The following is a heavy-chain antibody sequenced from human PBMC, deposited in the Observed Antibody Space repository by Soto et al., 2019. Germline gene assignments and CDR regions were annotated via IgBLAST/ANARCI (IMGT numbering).Heavy chain of an antibody. D-gene: IGHD6-25*01. V-gene: IGHV3-7*01. J-gene: IGHJ4*02. CDR3: VKEMASAQ. CDR2: IKKDGSQK. CDR1: GFTFRNYW. Sequence: EVQLVESGGGLVQPGGSLRLSCETSGFTFRNYWMTWVRQAPENGLEWVANIKKDGSQKNFVDSVKGRFTISRDNAKNSLYLQMDSLRVEDTAIYYFVKEMASAQWGQGTLVTVSS.